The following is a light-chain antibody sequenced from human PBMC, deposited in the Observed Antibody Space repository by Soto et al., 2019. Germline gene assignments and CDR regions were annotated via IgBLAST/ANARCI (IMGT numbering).Light chain of an antibody. V-gene: IGLV1-40*01. CDR3: QSYDISLHNYV. CDR2: GDN. Sequence: QSVLTQPPSVSGAPGQRVSISCTGSTSNIGAPYDVHWYQHLPGTAPKLLIYGDNNRPSGVPDRFSGSKSGTSAFLAITRLQAEDEADYYCQSYDISLHNYVFGTGTRSPS. J-gene: IGLJ1*01. CDR1: TSNIGAPYD.